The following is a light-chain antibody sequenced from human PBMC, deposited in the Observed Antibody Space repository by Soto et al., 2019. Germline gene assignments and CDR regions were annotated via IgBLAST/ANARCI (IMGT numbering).Light chain of an antibody. CDR1: QSVSSTY. J-gene: IGKJ2*01. Sequence: EIVLTQSPGTLSLSPGERATLSCRASQSVSSTYLAWYQQKPGQAPRLLLYGASSRATGIPDRFSGSGSGTEFTLTISSLQSEDFAVYYCQQYNNWPPYTFGQGTKLEIK. V-gene: IGKV3-20*01. CDR3: QQYNNWPPYT. CDR2: GAS.